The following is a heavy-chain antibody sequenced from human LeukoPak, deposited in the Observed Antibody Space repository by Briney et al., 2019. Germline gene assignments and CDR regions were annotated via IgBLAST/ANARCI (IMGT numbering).Heavy chain of an antibody. Sequence: GESLKISCQVSGYSFSNYWIGWLRQMPGKGLEWMAILHPGNSDTRYSPSFQGQVTISADKSISTAYLQWSSLKASDTAMYYCARGYSGWYYFDYWGQGTLVTVSS. J-gene: IGHJ4*02. V-gene: IGHV5-51*01. CDR1: GYSFSNYW. CDR2: LHPGNSDT. D-gene: IGHD6-19*01. CDR3: ARGYSGWYYFDY.